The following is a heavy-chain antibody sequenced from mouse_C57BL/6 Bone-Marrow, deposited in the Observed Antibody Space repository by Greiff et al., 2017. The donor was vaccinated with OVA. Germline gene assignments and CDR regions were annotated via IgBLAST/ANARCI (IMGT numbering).Heavy chain of an antibody. CDR2: IWSGGST. D-gene: IGHD2-5*01. V-gene: IGHV2-2*01. Sequence: QVHVKQSGPGLVQPSQSLSITCTVSGFSLTSYGVHWVRQSPGKGLEWLGVIWSGGSTDYNAAFISRLSISKDNSKSQVFFKMNSLQADDTAIYYWYSNYWYFDVWGTGTTVTVSS. CDR1: GFSLTSYG. J-gene: IGHJ1*03. CDR3: YSNYWYFDV.